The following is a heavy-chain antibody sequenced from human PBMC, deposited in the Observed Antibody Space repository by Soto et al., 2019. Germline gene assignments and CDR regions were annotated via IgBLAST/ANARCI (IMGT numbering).Heavy chain of an antibody. CDR3: ARARNYYGSGSYYPDAFDI. CDR1: GYTFTSYG. D-gene: IGHD3-10*01. CDR2: ISAYNGNT. J-gene: IGHJ3*02. V-gene: IGHV1-18*01. Sequence: ASVKVSCKASGYTFTSYGISWVRQAPGQGLEWMGWISAYNGNTNYAQKLQGRVTMTTDTSTSTAYMELRSLRSDDTAVYYCARARNYYGSGSYYPDAFDIWGQGTMVTVSS.